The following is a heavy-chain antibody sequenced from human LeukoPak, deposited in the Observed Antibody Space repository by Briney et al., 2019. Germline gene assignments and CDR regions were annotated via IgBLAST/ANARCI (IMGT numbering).Heavy chain of an antibody. V-gene: IGHV3-33*01. CDR3: ARAGIAAAGNPGPFYYYYYMDV. D-gene: IGHD6-13*01. Sequence: PGGSLRLSCAASGFTFSSYGMHWVRQAPGKGLEWVAVIWYDGSNKYYADSVKGRFTISRDNSKNTLYLQMNSLRAEDTAVYYCARAGIAAAGNPGPFYYYYYMDVWGKGTTVTVSS. CDR2: IWYDGSNK. J-gene: IGHJ6*03. CDR1: GFTFSSYG.